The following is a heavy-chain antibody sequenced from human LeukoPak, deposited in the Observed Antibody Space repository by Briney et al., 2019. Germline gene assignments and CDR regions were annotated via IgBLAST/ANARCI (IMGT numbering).Heavy chain of an antibody. CDR2: ISSSSSYI. Sequence: GGSLRLSCEASGFTFSSHSMNWVRQAPGKGLEWVSSISSSSSYIYYADSVKGRFTISRDNAKNSLYLQMNSLRAEDTAVYYCARVSGVPDYKDYYYMDVWGKGTTVTVSS. CDR3: ARVSGVPDYKDYYYMDV. J-gene: IGHJ6*03. CDR1: GFTFSSHS. V-gene: IGHV3-21*01. D-gene: IGHD4-11*01.